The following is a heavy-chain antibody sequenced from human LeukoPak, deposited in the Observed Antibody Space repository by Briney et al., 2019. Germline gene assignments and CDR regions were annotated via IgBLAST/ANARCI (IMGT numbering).Heavy chain of an antibody. CDR2: INNDGSST. CDR1: GFTFSSYW. Sequence: GGSLRLSCAASGFTFSSYWMHWVRQAPGKGLVWVSRINNDGSSTNYADSVKGRFTISRDNAKNTLYLQMNSLRAEDTVVYYCARDCSSTSCYRSGLDPWGQGTLVTVSS. D-gene: IGHD2-2*01. CDR3: ARDCSSTSCYRSGLDP. V-gene: IGHV3-74*01. J-gene: IGHJ5*02.